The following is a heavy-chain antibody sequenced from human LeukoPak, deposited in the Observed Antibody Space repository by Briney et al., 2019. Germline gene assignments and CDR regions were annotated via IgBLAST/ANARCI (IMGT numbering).Heavy chain of an antibody. D-gene: IGHD5-12*01. J-gene: IGHJ3*02. CDR2: ISWNSGSI. CDR1: GFTFDDYA. Sequence: PGRSLRLSCAASGFTFDDYATHWVRQAPGKGLEWVSGISWNSGSIGYADSVKGRFTISRDNAKNSLYLQMNSLRAEDTAVYYCAREGAGYDSDAFDIWGQGTMVTVSS. V-gene: IGHV3-9*01. CDR3: AREGAGYDSDAFDI.